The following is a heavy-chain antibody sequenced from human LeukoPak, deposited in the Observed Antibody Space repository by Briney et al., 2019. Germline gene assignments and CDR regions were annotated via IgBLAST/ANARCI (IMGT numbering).Heavy chain of an antibody. CDR3: AKGVEWVYCSSTSCYLCDY. V-gene: IGHV3-23*01. Sequence: GGSLRLSCAASGFTFSSYAMSWVRQAPGKGLEWVSAINGSGGSTYYADSVKGRFTISRDNSKNTLYLQMNSLRAEDTAVYYCAKGVEWVYCSSTSCYLCDYWGQGTLVTVSS. J-gene: IGHJ4*02. D-gene: IGHD2-2*01. CDR1: GFTFSSYA. CDR2: INGSGGST.